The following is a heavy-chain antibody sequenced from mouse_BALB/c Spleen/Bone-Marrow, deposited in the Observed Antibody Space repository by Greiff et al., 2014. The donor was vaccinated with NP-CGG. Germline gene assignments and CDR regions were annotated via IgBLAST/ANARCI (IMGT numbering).Heavy chain of an antibody. CDR1: GFTFSNYW. V-gene: IGHV6-6*02. CDR3: TRAYYGTMDY. CDR2: IRLKSNNYAA. Sequence: EVKLMESGGGLVQPGGSMKLSCVVSGFTFSNYWMNWVRQSAEKGLEWVAEIRLKSNNYAAHYAESVKGRFTISRDDSKSSVYLQMNNSRAEDTGIYYCTRAYYGTMDYWGQGTSVTVSS. J-gene: IGHJ4*01. D-gene: IGHD2-10*01.